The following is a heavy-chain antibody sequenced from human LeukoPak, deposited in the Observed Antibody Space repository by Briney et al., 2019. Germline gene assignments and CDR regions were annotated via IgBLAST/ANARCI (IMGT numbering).Heavy chain of an antibody. D-gene: IGHD6-13*01. CDR3: ARGSREGYTSSWYPGEYFQH. CDR2: INVYKGNT. Sequence: ASVKVSCTPSVYSFTIYDINWVRQAPGQGREWMGWINVYKGNTNYTETLQGRVTITTDTSTSTAYMELRSPRSDDTAVYYCARGSREGYTSSWYPGEYFQHWGQGTLVTVSS. V-gene: IGHV1-18*01. J-gene: IGHJ1*01. CDR1: VYSFTIYD.